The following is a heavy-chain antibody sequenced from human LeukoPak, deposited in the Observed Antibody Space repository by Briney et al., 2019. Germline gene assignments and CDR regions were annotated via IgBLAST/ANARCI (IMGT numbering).Heavy chain of an antibody. CDR1: GFTFSNYN. CDR2: IWYDGSNK. V-gene: IGHV3-33*08. Sequence: GGSLRLSCGASGFTFSNYNMNWVRQAPGEGLEWVAVIWYDGSNKYYVDSVKGRFTISRDNSKNTLYLQMNGLRAEDTAVYYCASTYCGGDCLPTYFDYWGQGTLVTVSS. D-gene: IGHD2-21*02. J-gene: IGHJ4*02. CDR3: ASTYCGGDCLPTYFDY.